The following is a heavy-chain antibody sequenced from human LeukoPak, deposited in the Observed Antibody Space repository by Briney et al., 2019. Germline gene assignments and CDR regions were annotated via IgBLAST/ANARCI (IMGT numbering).Heavy chain of an antibody. Sequence: KTSETLSLTCTVSGGSISSSSYYWGWIRQPPGKGLEWIGSIYYSGSTYYNPSLKSRVTISVDTSKNQFSLKLSSVTAADTAVYYCARDPDVAAFDYWGQGTLVTVSS. J-gene: IGHJ4*02. V-gene: IGHV4-39*07. CDR1: GGSISSSSYY. CDR2: IYYSGST. CDR3: ARDPDVAAFDY. D-gene: IGHD2-15*01.